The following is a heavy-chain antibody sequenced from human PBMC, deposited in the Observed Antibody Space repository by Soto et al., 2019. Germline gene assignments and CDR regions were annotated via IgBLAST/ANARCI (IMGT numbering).Heavy chain of an antibody. CDR1: GFTFSSYW. CDR3: ARDPTSRYCSGGSCYPGYYYGMDV. D-gene: IGHD2-15*01. V-gene: IGHV3-7*03. CDR2: IKQDGSEK. J-gene: IGHJ6*02. Sequence: GGSLRLSCAASGFTFSSYWMGWVRQAPGKGLEWVANIKQDGSEKYYVDSVKGRFTISRDNAKNSLYLQMNSLRAEDTAVYYCARDPTSRYCSGGSCYPGYYYGMDVWGQGTTVTVSS.